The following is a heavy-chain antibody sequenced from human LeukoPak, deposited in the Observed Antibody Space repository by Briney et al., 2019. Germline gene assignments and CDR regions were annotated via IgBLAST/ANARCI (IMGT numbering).Heavy chain of an antibody. D-gene: IGHD3-10*01. J-gene: IGHJ3*02. CDR1: GYSFTFYW. CDR3: ARLSEDMVRGVNDALDI. Sequence: GESLKISCKGSGYSFTFYWIGWVRQMPGKGLEWMGIIYPGDSDTRYSPSFQGQVTISADKSISTAYLQWSSLKASDTAMYYCARLSEDMVRGVNDALDIWGQGTMVTVSS. V-gene: IGHV5-51*01. CDR2: IYPGDSDT.